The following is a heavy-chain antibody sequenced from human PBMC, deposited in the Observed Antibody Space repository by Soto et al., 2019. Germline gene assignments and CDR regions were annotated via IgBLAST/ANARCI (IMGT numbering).Heavy chain of an antibody. J-gene: IGHJ3*01. Sequence: GGSLRLSCAASGFIFTNYAMNWFRQAPGKGLEWVSVIGGRGNSAYYADSVQGRFTISRDNSKNTLSLQMSSLTADDTAIYYCVREGRGSFDFWGRGTMVTVSS. CDR1: GFIFTNYA. D-gene: IGHD5-12*01. CDR3: VREGRGSFDF. V-gene: IGHV3-23*01. CDR2: IGGRGNSA.